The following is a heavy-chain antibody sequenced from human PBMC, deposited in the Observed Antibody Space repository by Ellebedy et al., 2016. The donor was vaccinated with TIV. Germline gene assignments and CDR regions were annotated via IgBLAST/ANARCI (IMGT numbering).Heavy chain of an antibody. CDR2: INHSGST. J-gene: IGHJ4*02. Sequence: MPSETLSLTCAVYGGSFSGYYWSWIRQPPGKGLEWIGEINHSGSTNYNPSLKSRVTISVDTSKNQFSLKLSSVTAADTAVYYCARSYNGSGRYFDYWGQGTLVTVSS. V-gene: IGHV4-34*01. CDR3: ARSYNGSGRYFDY. D-gene: IGHD3-10*01. CDR1: GGSFSGYY.